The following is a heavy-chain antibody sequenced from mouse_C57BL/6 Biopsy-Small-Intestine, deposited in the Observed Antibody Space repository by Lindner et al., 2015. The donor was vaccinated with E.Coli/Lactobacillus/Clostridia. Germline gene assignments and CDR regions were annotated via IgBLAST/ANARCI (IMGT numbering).Heavy chain of an antibody. CDR1: GYSFTSYD. J-gene: IGHJ4*01. CDR2: INPHTGKP. V-gene: IGHV9-3-1*01. D-gene: IGHD1-3*01. CDR3: ARAIRGITRY. Sequence: VKVSCKASGYSFTSYDIHWVRQAPGQGLEWMGNINPHTGKPTYAQGFTGRFVFSLDTSVTTAYLQIDSLQVEDTAVYYCARAIRGITRYWGQGTLVTVSS.